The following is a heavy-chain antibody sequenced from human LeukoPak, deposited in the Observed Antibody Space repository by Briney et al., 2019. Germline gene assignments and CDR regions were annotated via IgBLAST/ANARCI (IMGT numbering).Heavy chain of an antibody. CDR2: MNPNSGNT. D-gene: IGHD3-10*01. J-gene: IGHJ4*02. CDR1: GYTFTSYD. V-gene: IGHV1-8*01. Sequence: ASVKVSCKASGYTFTSYDINWVRQATGQGLEWMGWMNPNSGNTGYAQKFQGRVTMTRNTSISTAYMELSSLRSEDTAVYYCARGWGSFTSSGSYPLDYWGQGTLVTVSS. CDR3: ARGWGSFTSSGSYPLDY.